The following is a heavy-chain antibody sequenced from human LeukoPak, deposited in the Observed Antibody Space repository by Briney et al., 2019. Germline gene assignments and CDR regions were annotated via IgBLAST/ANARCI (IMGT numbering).Heavy chain of an antibody. J-gene: IGHJ4*02. CDR3: AKERGGVGATPSGY. CDR1: GFTFSSYA. V-gene: IGHV3-23*01. D-gene: IGHD1-26*01. CDR2: INNDGTNT. Sequence: GGSLRLSCAASGFTFSSYAMSWVRQAPGKGLVWVSRINNDGTNTTYADSVKGRFTISRDNSKNTLYLQMNSLRAEDTAVYYCAKERGGVGATPSGYWGQGTLVTVSS.